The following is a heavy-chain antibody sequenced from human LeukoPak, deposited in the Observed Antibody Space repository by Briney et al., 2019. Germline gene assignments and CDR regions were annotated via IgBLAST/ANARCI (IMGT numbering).Heavy chain of an antibody. J-gene: IGHJ6*02. V-gene: IGHV4-59*08. CDR3: ARHGTSSYYYYAMDV. CDR2: IYYSGST. CDR1: GGPISTYY. D-gene: IGHD1-26*01. Sequence: SETLSLTCTVSGGPISTYYWSWIRQSPGKGLEWIGYIYYSGSTTYNPSLKSRVTISVDASKNQFSLKLSSVTAADTAVYYCARHGTSSYYYYAMDVWGQGTTVTVSS.